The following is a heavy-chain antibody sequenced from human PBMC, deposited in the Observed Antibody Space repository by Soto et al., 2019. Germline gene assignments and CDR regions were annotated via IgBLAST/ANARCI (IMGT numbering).Heavy chain of an antibody. CDR2: ISAYNGNT. J-gene: IGHJ4*02. Sequence: GASVKVSCKASGYTFTSYGISWVRQAPGQGLEWMGWISAYNGNTNYAQKLQGRVTMTTDTSTSTVYMELRSLRSDDTAVYYCARANRGYSYGNFDYWGQGTLVTVSS. D-gene: IGHD5-18*01. CDR1: GYTFTSYG. CDR3: ARANRGYSYGNFDY. V-gene: IGHV1-18*01.